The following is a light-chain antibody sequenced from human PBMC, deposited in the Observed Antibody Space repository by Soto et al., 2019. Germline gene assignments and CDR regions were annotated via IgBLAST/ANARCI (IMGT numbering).Light chain of an antibody. J-gene: IGKJ4*01. CDR2: DAY. CDR1: QSVGNN. V-gene: IGKV3D-20*01. CDR3: QQYGSSPS. Sequence: EIVMTQSPATLSVSPGERATLSCRASQSVGNNLAWYQQKPGQAPRLLIYDAYSRATGISDRFSGSGSGTDFILTISRLEPEDFTVYYCQQYGSSPSFGGGTKVEIK.